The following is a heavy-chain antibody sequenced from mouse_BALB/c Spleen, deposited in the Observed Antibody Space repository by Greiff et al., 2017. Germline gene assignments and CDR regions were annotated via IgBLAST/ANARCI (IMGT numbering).Heavy chain of an antibody. CDR2: IHPNSGNT. V-gene: IGHV1S130*01. Sequence: VQLQQSGSVLVRPGASVKLSCKASGYTFTSSWMHWAKQRPGQGLEWIGEIHPNSGNTNYNEKFKGKATLTVDTSSSTAYVDLSSLTSEDSAVYYCARGSYAMDYWGQGTSVTVSS. CDR1: GYTFTSSW. J-gene: IGHJ4*01. CDR3: ARGSYAMDY.